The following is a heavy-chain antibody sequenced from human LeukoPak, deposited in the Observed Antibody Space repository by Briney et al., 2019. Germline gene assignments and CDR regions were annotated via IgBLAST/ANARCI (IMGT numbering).Heavy chain of an antibody. CDR2: ICHSGST. J-gene: IGHJ5*02. CDR3: VAGGGSVRGVLFDP. V-gene: IGHV4-30-2*01. CDR1: GGSISSGGYS. D-gene: IGHD3-10*01. Sequence: SQTLSLTCAVSGGSISSGGYSWSCLRQPPGQGLEWIGYICHSGSTYYNPSLKSGVTISVDRSKNQFFLKLSSVTAADTAVYYCVAGGGSVRGVLFDPWGQGTLVTVSS.